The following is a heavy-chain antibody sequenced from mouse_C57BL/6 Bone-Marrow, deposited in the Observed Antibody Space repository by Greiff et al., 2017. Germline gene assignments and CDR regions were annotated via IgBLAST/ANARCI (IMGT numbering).Heavy chain of an antibody. D-gene: IGHD2-4*01. Sequence: QVQLQQSGAELVRPGTSVKVSCKASGYAFTNYLIEWVKQRPGQGLEWIGVINPGSGGTNYNEKFKGKATLTADKSSSTAYMQLSSLTSEDSAVYVCARLNYYDYDYFDDWGQGTTLTVSS. CDR3: ARLNYYDYDYFDD. V-gene: IGHV1-54*01. CDR1: GYAFTNYL. CDR2: INPGSGGT. J-gene: IGHJ2*01.